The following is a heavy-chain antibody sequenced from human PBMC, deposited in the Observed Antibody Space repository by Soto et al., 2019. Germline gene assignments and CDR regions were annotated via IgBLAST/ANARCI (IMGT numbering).Heavy chain of an antibody. D-gene: IGHD2-2*01. CDR2: IYYSGST. J-gene: IGHJ4*02. Sequence: PSETLSLTCTVSGGSISSYYWSWIRQPPGKGLEWIGYIYYSGSTNYNPSLKSRVTISVDTSKNQFSLKLSSVTAADTAVYYCARAKLPDCSSTSCYLDYFDYWGQGTLGTVSS. CDR1: GGSISSYY. CDR3: ARAKLPDCSSTSCYLDYFDY. V-gene: IGHV4-59*01.